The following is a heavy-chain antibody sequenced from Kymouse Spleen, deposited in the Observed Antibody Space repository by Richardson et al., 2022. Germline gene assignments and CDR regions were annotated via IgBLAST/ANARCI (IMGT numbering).Heavy chain of an antibody. CDR2: INHSGST. V-gene: IGHV4-34*01. Sequence: QVQLQQWGAGLLKPSETLSLTCAVYGGSFSGYYWSWIRQPPGKGLEWIGEINHSGSTNYNPSLKSRVTISVDTSKNQFSLKLSSVTAADTAVYYCARGVLTTGYFDLWGRGTLVTVSS. CDR3: ARGVLTTGYFDL. D-gene: IGHD1-1*01,IGHD1-20*01,IGHD2-21*02. CDR1: GGSFSGYY. J-gene: IGHJ2*01.